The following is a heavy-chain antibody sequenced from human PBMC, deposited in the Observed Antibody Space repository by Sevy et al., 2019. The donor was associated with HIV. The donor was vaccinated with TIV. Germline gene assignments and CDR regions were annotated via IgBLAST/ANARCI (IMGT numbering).Heavy chain of an antibody. D-gene: IGHD4-17*01. CDR1: EFTLNTFA. CDR2: SSESGTKT. CDR3: ARSSGAGEAYYYYYFYMDV. J-gene: IGHJ6*03. Sequence: GGSLRLSCAASEFTLNTFAMSWVRQAPGKGLEWVSSSSESGTKTYYADSVKGRFTISRDNSKNTLYLRMNSLRAEDTAIYYCARSSGAGEAYYYYYFYMDVWGKGATVTVSS. V-gene: IGHV3-23*01.